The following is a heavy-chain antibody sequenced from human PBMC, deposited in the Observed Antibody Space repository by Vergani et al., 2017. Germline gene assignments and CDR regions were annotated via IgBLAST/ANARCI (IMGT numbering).Heavy chain of an antibody. CDR1: GGTFSSYA. Sequence: QVQLVQSGAEVKKPGSSVKVSCKASGGTFSSYAISWVRQAPGQGLEWMGGIIPIFGTANYAQKFQGRVTITADESTSTAYMELSSLRSEDTAVYYCARGFEGSTSCYVGCYFDYWGQGTLVTVSS. D-gene: IGHD2-2*01. CDR2: IIPIFGTA. J-gene: IGHJ4*02. CDR3: ARGFEGSTSCYVGCYFDY. V-gene: IGHV1-69*01.